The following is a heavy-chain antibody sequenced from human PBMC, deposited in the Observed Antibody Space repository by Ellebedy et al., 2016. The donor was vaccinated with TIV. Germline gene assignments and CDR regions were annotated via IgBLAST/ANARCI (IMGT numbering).Heavy chain of an antibody. J-gene: IGHJ4*02. CDR2: TYASGST. Sequence: MPSETLSLTCTVSGGSFSDDYWHWIRQPAGKGLQWIGRTYASGSTDYNPSLKSRVTMSVDTSKNQFSLKLTSVTAADTAVYYCARWVGHFDFWGQGAQVTVSS. D-gene: IGHD1-26*01. CDR1: GGSFSDDY. CDR3: ARWVGHFDF. V-gene: IGHV4-4*07.